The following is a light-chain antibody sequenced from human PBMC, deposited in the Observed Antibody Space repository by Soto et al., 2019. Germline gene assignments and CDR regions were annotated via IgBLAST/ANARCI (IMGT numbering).Light chain of an antibody. J-gene: IGKJ2*01. V-gene: IGKV3-15*01. CDR2: GAS. CDR1: ESVSSQ. Sequence: EVVMTQSPATLSVSPGERATLSCGASESVSSQLAWYQQKPGQAPRLLIYGASTRATGIPARFSGSGSGTEFTLTISSLQSEDLAVYYCQQYDNWPDTFGQGTKVDIK. CDR3: QQYDNWPDT.